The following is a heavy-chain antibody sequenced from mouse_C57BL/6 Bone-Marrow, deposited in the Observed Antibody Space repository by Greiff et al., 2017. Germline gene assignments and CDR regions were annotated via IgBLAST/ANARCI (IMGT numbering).Heavy chain of an antibody. Sequence: EVQLQQSGTVLARPGASVKMSCKTSGYTFTSYWMHWVKQRPGQGLEWIGAIGPGNSDTSYNQKFKGKAKLTGVTSASTAYMELSSLTNDDSAVYYWTRCPLYYDYDWFAYWGQGTLVTVSA. V-gene: IGHV1-5*01. CDR3: TRCPLYYDYDWFAY. J-gene: IGHJ3*01. CDR1: GYTFTSYW. CDR2: IGPGNSDT. D-gene: IGHD2-4*01.